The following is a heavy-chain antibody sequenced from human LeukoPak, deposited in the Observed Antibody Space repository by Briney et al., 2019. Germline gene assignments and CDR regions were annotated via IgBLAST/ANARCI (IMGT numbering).Heavy chain of an antibody. J-gene: IGHJ4*02. CDR2: INPNSGGT. V-gene: IGHV1-2*02. D-gene: IGHD3-22*01. CDR1: GYTFTGYY. CDR3: ARDHWATYYYDSSGYGHKDY. Sequence: ASVNVSCKSSGYTFTGYYMHWVRQAPGQGLEWMGWINPNSGGTNYAQKFQGRVTMTRDTSISTAYMELSRLRSDDTAVYYCARDHWATYYYDSSGYGHKDYWGQGTLVTVSS.